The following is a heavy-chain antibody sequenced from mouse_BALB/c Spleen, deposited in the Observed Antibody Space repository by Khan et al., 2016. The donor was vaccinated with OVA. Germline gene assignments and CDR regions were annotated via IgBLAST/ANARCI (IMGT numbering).Heavy chain of an antibody. D-gene: IGHD2-14*01. CDR2: TWGGGGT. V-gene: IGHV2-6-4*01. CDR3: ARAYYRYDGYYAMDY. CDR1: GFSLSRYN. J-gene: IGHJ4*01. Sequence: VELVESGPGLVAPSQSLSITCTVSGFSLSRYNIHWVRQPPGKGLEWLGMTWGGGGTDYNSTLKSRLSISKDNSKSQVLLKMNSLQTDDTAMYYCARAYYRYDGYYAMDYWGQGTSVTVSS.